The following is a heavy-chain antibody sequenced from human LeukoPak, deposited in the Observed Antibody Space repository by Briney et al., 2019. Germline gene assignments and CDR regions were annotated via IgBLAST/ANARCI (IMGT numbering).Heavy chain of an antibody. D-gene: IGHD3-22*01. Sequence: PGGSLRLSCAASGFTFSSYGMHWVRQAPGKGLEWVAFIRYDGSNKYYADSVKGRFTISRDNSKNTLYLQMNSLRAEDTAVYYCAKDSRITMIVVVITGAFDIWGQGTMVTVSS. CDR2: IRYDGSNK. V-gene: IGHV3-30*02. J-gene: IGHJ3*02. CDR3: AKDSRITMIVVVITGAFDI. CDR1: GFTFSSYG.